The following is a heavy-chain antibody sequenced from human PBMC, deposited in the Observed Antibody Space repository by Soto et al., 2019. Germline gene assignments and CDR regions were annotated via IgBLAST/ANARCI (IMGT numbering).Heavy chain of an antibody. V-gene: IGHV4-39*01. CDR3: ARACVITIFGGVTNHSGWIDL. J-gene: IGHJ5*02. Sequence: SETLSLACTVSGGSISSSSYSWGWIRQPPGKGLEWIGSIYYSGSTYYNPSLKSRVTISVDTSKNQFSLKLSSVTAADTAVYYCARACVITIFGGVTNHSGWIDLWGQGTGGTVSS. CDR1: GGSISSSSYS. CDR2: IYYSGST. D-gene: IGHD3-3*01.